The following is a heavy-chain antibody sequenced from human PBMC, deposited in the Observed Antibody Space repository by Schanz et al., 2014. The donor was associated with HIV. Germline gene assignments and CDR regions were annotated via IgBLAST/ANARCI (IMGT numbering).Heavy chain of an antibody. J-gene: IGHJ6*02. CDR1: GFTFSNFW. CDR2: INNDGSNT. Sequence: AQLVESGGGVVQPGGSLRLSCAASGFTFSNFWMHWVRQAPGKGLVWVSRINNDGSNTLYADSVKGRFTISRDNAKNTLHLQMNSLRVEDTAVYYCAKGGRDILSYYGMDVWGQGTTVTVSS. V-gene: IGHV3-74*02. CDR3: AKGGRDILSYYGMDV. D-gene: IGHD2-15*01.